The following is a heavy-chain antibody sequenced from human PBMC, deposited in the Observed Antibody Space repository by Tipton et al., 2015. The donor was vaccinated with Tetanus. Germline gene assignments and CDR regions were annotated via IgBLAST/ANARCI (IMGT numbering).Heavy chain of an antibody. CDR2: IYYSGNT. CDR3: ARGDYYDSSGYYYFDYFDY. Sequence: TLSLTCTVSGGSISSGGYYWSWIRQHPGKGLEWIVYIYYSGNTYYNPSLKSRVTISVDTSQNQFSLKLSSLTAADTAVYYCARGDYYDSSGYYYFDYFDYWGQGTLVTVSS. J-gene: IGHJ4*02. CDR1: GGSISSGGYY. V-gene: IGHV4-31*03. D-gene: IGHD3-22*01.